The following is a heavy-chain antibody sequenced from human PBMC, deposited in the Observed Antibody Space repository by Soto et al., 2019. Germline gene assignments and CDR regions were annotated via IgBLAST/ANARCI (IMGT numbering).Heavy chain of an antibody. J-gene: IGHJ5*02. D-gene: IGHD3-3*01. CDR1: GGSISSGGYS. CDR3: ARVKGHYAFSSAYPACFDT. V-gene: IGHV4-30-2*01. CDR2: IYHSGST. Sequence: PSETLSLTCAVSGGSISSGGYSWSWIRQPPGKGLEWIGYIYHSGSTYYNPSLKSRVTISVDRSKNQFSLKLSSVTAADTAVYYCARVKGHYAFSSAYPACFDTWGQGTLVTVSS.